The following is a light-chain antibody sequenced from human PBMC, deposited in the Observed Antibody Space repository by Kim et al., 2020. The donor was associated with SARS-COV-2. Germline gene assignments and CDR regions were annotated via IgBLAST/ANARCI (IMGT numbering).Light chain of an antibody. Sequence: DIQMTQSPSSLSASVGDRVTITCRASQSINRYLDWYQQKPGKLPKLLIYAASTLQGGVPSRFSGSGSGTEFTLTISSLQPEDFGTYYCLQNNSYPQTFGQGTKVDIK. J-gene: IGKJ1*01. CDR2: AAS. CDR1: QSINRY. V-gene: IGKV1-17*01. CDR3: LQNNSYPQT.